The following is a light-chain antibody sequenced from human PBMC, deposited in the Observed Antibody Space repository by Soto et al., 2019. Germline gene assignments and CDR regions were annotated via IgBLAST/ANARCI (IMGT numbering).Light chain of an antibody. Sequence: QSVLTQPPSASGTPGQRVTISCSGSSSNIGRNTVNWYQQLPGTAPKLLIYSNNQRPSGVPDRFSGSKSGTSATLALSGLQSEDEADYYCAAWDDSLSGVVFGGGTKLTVL. CDR1: SSNIGRNT. CDR3: AAWDDSLSGVV. CDR2: SNN. J-gene: IGLJ2*01. V-gene: IGLV1-44*01.